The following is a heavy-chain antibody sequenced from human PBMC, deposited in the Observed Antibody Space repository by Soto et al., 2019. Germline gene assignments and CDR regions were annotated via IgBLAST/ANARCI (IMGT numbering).Heavy chain of an antibody. D-gene: IGHD3-10*01. V-gene: IGHV4-31*03. J-gene: IGHJ4*02. CDR2: IFYSGST. CDR1: GGSINSGGYY. CDR3: ARVGGSGSPFDN. Sequence: QVQLQESGPGLVKPSQTLSLTCTVSGGSINSGGYYWSWIRQHPGQGLEWIGYIFYSGSTYYNPSLKSRVTISVDMSKNQFSRKLSSVTAADTAVYYCARVGGSGSPFDNWGQGTLVTVSS.